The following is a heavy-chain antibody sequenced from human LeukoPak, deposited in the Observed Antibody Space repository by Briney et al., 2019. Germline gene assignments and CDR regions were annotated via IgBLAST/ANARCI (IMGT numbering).Heavy chain of an antibody. CDR1: GVTLKDHA. V-gene: IGHV3-9*01. Sequence: PGRSLRLSCTASGVTLKDHAMHWLRQAPGRGLEWVSGIYWNGGGAGYADSVKGRFTISRDNAKNSLYLQMNSLKPEDTVVYYCTKDVTAGGLDYWGQGTPVIVSS. J-gene: IGHJ4*02. CDR3: TKDVTAGGLDY. D-gene: IGHD6-13*01. CDR2: IYWNGGGA.